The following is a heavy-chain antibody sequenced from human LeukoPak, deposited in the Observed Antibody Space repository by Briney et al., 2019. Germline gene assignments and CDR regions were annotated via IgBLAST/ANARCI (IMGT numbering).Heavy chain of an antibody. CDR3: ARSPGGDYGDYYMDV. V-gene: IGHV1-18*01. D-gene: IGHD4-17*01. Sequence: ASVKVSCKVSGYTLTELSMHRVRQAPGKGLEWMGWISAYSGDTNYAQKVQGRVTMSTDTSTSTAYMELRSLRSDDTAVYYCARSPGGDYGDYYMDVWGKGTTVTISS. CDR2: ISAYSGDT. J-gene: IGHJ6*03. CDR1: GYTLTELS.